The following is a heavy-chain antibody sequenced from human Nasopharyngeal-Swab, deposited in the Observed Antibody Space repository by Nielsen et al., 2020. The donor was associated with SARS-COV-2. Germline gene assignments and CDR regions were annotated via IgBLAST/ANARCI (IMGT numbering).Heavy chain of an antibody. CDR3: ARTVTRWYYYFDY. D-gene: IGHD4-17*01. V-gene: IGHV3-30*03. CDR2: ISYDGSNK. Sequence: GESLKISCAASGFTFSSYGMHWVRQAPGKGLEWVAVISYDGSNKYYADSVKGRFTISRDNSKNTLYLQMNSLRAEDTAVYYCARTVTRWYYYFDYWGQGTLVTVSS. J-gene: IGHJ4*02. CDR1: GFTFSSYG.